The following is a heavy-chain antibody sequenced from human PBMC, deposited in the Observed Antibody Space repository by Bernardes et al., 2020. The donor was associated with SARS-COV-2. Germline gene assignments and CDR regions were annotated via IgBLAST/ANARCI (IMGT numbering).Heavy chain of an antibody. CDR2: IYYSGST. CDR1: GGSISSSSYY. Sequence: SEPLSLTCTVSGGSISSSSYYWGWLLQPPGKGLEWIGSIYYSGSTYYNPSLKSRVTISVDTSKNQFSLKLSSVTAADTAVYYCARGYFDWLSPYYFDYWGQGTLVTVSS. CDR3: ARGYFDWLSPYYFDY. J-gene: IGHJ4*02. D-gene: IGHD3-9*01. V-gene: IGHV4-39*01.